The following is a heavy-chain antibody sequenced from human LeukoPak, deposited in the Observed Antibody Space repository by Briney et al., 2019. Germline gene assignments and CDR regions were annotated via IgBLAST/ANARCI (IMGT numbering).Heavy chain of an antibody. CDR1: GYTFTSYD. V-gene: IGHV1-18*01. D-gene: IGHD6-13*01. CDR3: ARDIAAAGTNYFDY. CDR2: ISAYNGNT. Sequence: ASVKVSCKASGYTFTSYDINWVRQAPGQGLEWMGWISAYNGNTNYAQKCQGRVTMTTDTSTSTAYMELRSLRSDDTAVYYCARDIAAAGTNYFDYWGQGTLVTVSS. J-gene: IGHJ4*02.